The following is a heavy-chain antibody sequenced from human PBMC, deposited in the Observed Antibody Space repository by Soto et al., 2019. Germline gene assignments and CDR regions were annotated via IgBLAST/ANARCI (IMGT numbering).Heavy chain of an antibody. D-gene: IGHD3-10*01. Sequence: QVQLVQSGAEVKKPGSSVKVSCTASGGIFSTYAISWLRQAPGQGLEWMGGIIPIFGTPNYAQKFQGRVTITADESTSTAYMELSRLRCEDTVVYYCARDRDDYGSGNYYNRIDFWGQGTLVTVSS. J-gene: IGHJ4*02. V-gene: IGHV1-69*01. CDR3: ARDRDDYGSGNYYNRIDF. CDR2: IIPIFGTP. CDR1: GGIFSTYA.